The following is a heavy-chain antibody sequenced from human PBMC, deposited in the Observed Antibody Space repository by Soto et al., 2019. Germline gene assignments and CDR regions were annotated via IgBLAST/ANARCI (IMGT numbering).Heavy chain of an antibody. CDR3: ARRHRLITMVRGVIGAFDI. CDR1: GGSFSGYY. D-gene: IGHD3-10*01. J-gene: IGHJ3*02. Sequence: QVQLQQWGAGLLKPSETLSLTCAVYGGSFSGYYWSWIRQPPGKGLEWIGEINHSGSTNYNPSLKSRVTLSVDTSNNKFSLKLSSVTAADTAVYYCARRHRLITMVRGVIGAFDIWGQGTMVTVSS. CDR2: INHSGST. V-gene: IGHV4-34*01.